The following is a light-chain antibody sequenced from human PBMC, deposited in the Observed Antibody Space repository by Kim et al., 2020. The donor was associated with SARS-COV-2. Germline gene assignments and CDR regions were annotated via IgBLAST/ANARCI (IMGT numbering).Light chain of an antibody. V-gene: IGKV1-5*03. Sequence: DIQMTQSPSTLSAFVRDRVTITCRASQDINVWLAWYQQKPGKAPKLLIYKASTLESGVPSRFSGSGSGTEFTLTISGLQPDDFATYYCQQYQTYPWTFGHGTKVDIK. CDR1: QDINVW. CDR3: QQYQTYPWT. CDR2: KAS. J-gene: IGKJ1*01.